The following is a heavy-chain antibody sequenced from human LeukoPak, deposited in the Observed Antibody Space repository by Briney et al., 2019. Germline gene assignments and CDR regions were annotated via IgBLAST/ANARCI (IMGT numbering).Heavy chain of an antibody. CDR3: ARAGIAAAGNRWFDP. J-gene: IGHJ5*02. CDR2: VYYSGST. V-gene: IGHV4-61*01. Sequence: PSETLSLTCTVSGGSVSSGSYYWSWIRQPPGKGLEWIGYVYYSGSTNYNPSLKSRVTISVDTSKNQFSLKLSSVTAADTAVYYCARAGIAAAGNRWFDPWGQGTLLTVSS. D-gene: IGHD6-13*01. CDR1: GGSVSSGSYY.